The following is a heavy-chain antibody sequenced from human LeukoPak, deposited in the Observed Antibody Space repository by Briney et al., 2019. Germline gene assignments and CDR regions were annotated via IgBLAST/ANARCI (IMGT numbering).Heavy chain of an antibody. CDR1: GGSISSYY. Sequence: PSETLSLTCTVSGGSISSYYWSWIRQPPGRGLEWIGYIYYSGSINYNPSLKSRVTISVDTSKNQFSLKLRSVTAADTAVYYCARYSGSYSGFDYWGQGTLVTVSS. D-gene: IGHD1-26*01. CDR2: IYYSGSI. V-gene: IGHV4-59*08. J-gene: IGHJ4*02. CDR3: ARYSGSYSGFDY.